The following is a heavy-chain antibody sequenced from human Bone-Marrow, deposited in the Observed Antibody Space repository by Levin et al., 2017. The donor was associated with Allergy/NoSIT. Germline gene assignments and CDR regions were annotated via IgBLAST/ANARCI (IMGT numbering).Heavy chain of an antibody. CDR1: GFTFSSYA. Sequence: LSLTCAASGFTFSSYAMSWVRQAPGKGLEWVSAISGSGGSTYYADSVKGRFTISRDNSKNTLYLQMNSLRAEDTAVYYCAKEGASIAARSSYFDYWGQGTLVTVSS. CDR3: AKEGASIAARSSYFDY. J-gene: IGHJ4*02. D-gene: IGHD6-6*01. V-gene: IGHV3-23*01. CDR2: ISGSGGST.